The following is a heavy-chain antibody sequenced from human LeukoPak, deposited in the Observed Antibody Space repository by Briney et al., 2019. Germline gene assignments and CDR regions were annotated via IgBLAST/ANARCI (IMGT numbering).Heavy chain of an antibody. CDR2: MNPKRGNT. CDR1: GSSLTSFD. V-gene: IGHV1-8*01. J-gene: IGHJ6*02. D-gene: IGHD6-13*01. CDR3: ARGGSSSSYYNNYGMDV. Sequence: ASVKVSCKASGSSLTSFDINWVRQGSGQGLEWMGWMNPKRGNTGYAPTFQGRVTITRDTSIDTAFMELSSLRPDDTAVYYCARGGSSSSYYNNYGMDVWGQGTTITVSS.